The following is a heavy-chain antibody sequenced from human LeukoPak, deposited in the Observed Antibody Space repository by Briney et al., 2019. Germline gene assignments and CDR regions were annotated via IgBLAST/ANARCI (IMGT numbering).Heavy chain of an antibody. CDR1: GGTFSSHA. Sequence: SVTVSCKASGGTFSSHAIHWVRQAPGQGLEWLGGIIPMFGRLSHARKFQRRVTITADESTSTAYMELSSLTSEDTAVYYCARDPGVPSPLGEYYYSYGMDVWGKGTAVTVSS. J-gene: IGHJ6*04. CDR2: IIPMFGRL. D-gene: IGHD3-16*01. CDR3: ARDPGVPSPLGEYYYSYGMDV. V-gene: IGHV1-69*13.